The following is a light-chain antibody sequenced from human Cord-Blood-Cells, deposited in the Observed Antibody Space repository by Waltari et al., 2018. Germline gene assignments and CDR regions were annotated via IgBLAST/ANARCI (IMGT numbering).Light chain of an antibody. J-gene: IGKJ3*01. CDR1: QSISSY. CDR3: QQSYSTPFT. CDR2: AAS. Sequence: DIQMTQSPSSLSASVGDRATITCRASQSISSYLNWYQPKPGTAPKLLIYAASSLQSVVPSRFSGSGSGTDFTLTISSLQPEDFATYYCQQSYSTPFTFGPGTKVDIK. V-gene: IGKV1-39*01.